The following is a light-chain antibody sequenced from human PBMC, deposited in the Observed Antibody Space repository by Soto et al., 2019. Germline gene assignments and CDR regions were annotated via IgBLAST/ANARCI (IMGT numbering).Light chain of an antibody. CDR2: GIS. V-gene: IGKV3-20*01. Sequence: EIVLTQYPGTLSLSPGERCTLSCMASHTISSSYLAWYQQKPGQAPRLLMYGISRRATGIPDRFSGSGSGTDFTLTITRLEPEDFAVYYCQQYVTSSPRTVGQGTKVEIK. CDR3: QQYVTSSPRT. J-gene: IGKJ1*01. CDR1: HTISSSY.